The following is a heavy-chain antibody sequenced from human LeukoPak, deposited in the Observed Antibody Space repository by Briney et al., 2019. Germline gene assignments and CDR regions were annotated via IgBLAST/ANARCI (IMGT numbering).Heavy chain of an antibody. V-gene: IGHV3-30*04. CDR1: GFTFSSYA. D-gene: IGHD2-21*02. CDR3: ARGVVVTAFDY. J-gene: IGHJ4*02. Sequence: GGSLGLSCAASGFTFSSYAMHWVRQAPGKGLEWVAVISYDGSNKYYADSVKGRFTISRDNSKNTLYLQMNSLRAEDTAVYYCARGVVVTAFDYWGQGTLVTVSS. CDR2: ISYDGSNK.